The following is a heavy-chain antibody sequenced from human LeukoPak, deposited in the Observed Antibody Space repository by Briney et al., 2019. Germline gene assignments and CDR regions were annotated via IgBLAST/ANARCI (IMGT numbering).Heavy chain of an antibody. CDR3: ARGPYGSGSSYIYYGVDV. Sequence: GESLKISCQGSGYSFGNRWIGWVRQMPGKGLECMGIIYPDDSDTIYSPSFEGQVTISADKSITTAYLQWSSLKASDTAMYYSARGPYGSGSSYIYYGVDVWGQGTKVTVSS. CDR2: IYPDDSDT. CDR1: GYSFGNRW. V-gene: IGHV5-51*01. D-gene: IGHD3-10*01. J-gene: IGHJ6*02.